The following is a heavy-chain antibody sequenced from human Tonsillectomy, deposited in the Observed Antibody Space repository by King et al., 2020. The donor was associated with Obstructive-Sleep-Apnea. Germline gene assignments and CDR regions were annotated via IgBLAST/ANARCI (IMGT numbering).Heavy chain of an antibody. V-gene: IGHV4-34*01. D-gene: IGHD3-22*01. CDR1: GGSFSGYY. J-gene: IGHJ4*02. Sequence: VQLQQWGAGLLKPSETLSLTCAVSGGSFSGYYWSWIRQPPGKGLEWIGEINHSGSTNYNPSLKSRVTISVDTSKNQFSLKLSSVTAADTAVYYCARGYYESSGYSDYWGQGTLVTVSS. CDR2: INHSGST. CDR3: ARGYYESSGYSDY.